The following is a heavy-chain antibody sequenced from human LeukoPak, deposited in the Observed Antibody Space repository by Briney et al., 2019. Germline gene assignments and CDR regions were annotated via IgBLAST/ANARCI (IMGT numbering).Heavy chain of an antibody. CDR1: GGTFSSYA. CDR3: ATSVVVVPTAPRNDAFDI. Sequence: ASVRVSCKSSGGTFSSYAISWVRKAPGQGLEWMGRNIPILGIANYAQKFQGRDTITADKSTSTAYMELSSLRSEDTAVYYCATSVVVVPTAPRNDAFDIWGQGTMVTVSS. V-gene: IGHV1-69*04. J-gene: IGHJ3*02. CDR2: NIPILGIA. D-gene: IGHD2-2*01.